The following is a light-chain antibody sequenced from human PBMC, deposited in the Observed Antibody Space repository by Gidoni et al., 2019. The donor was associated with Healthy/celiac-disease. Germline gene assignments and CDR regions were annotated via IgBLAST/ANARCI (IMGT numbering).Light chain of an antibody. CDR3: QQSYSTPRT. CDR1: QSISSY. J-gene: IGKJ1*01. CDR2: AAS. Sequence: DIQITQPPSSLSASVGDRVTITCRASQSISSYLNWYQQKPGKVPKLLIYAASSLQSGVPSRFSGSGSGTDFTLTISSLQPEDFATYYCQQSYSTPRTFGQGTKVEIK. V-gene: IGKV1-39*01.